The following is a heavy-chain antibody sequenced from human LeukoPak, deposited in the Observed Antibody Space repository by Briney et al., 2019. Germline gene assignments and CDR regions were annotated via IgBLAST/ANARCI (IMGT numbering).Heavy chain of an antibody. D-gene: IGHD3-10*01. CDR1: GFTFSSYG. CDR2: IRYDGSNK. Sequence: PGGSLRLSCAASGFTFSSYGMHWVRQAPGKGLEWVAFIRYDGSNKYYADSVKGRFTISRDNSKNTLYLQMNSLRAEDTAVYYCARDPGSITMVRGVRVWYYYMDVWGKGTTVTISS. CDR3: ARDPGSITMVRGVRVWYYYMDV. V-gene: IGHV3-30*02. J-gene: IGHJ6*03.